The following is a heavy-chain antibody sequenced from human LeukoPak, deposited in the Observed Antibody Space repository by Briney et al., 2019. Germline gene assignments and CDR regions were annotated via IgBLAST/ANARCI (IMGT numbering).Heavy chain of an antibody. J-gene: IGHJ6*03. CDR3: ARKAAGFWSGSHYYMDV. CDR2: IYYSGST. V-gene: IGHV4-59*01. D-gene: IGHD3-3*01. Sequence: PSETLSLTCTVSGGSISSYFWSWIRQPPGKGLEWIGYIYYSGSTNYDPSLKSRVTISVETSKNQFSLKLSSVTAADTGVYYCARKAAGFWSGSHYYMDVWGKGTTVTVSS. CDR1: GGSISSYF.